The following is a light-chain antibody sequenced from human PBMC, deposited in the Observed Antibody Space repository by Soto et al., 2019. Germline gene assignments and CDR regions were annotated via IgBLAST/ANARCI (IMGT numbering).Light chain of an antibody. J-gene: IGKJ1*01. CDR3: QQYGSSLEM. Sequence: EIGLTQSPGTLSLSPGERATLTCRASQSVSNNYLAWYQQKPGQAPRLLIYGASNRATGIPDRFSGSGSGTDFTLTISRLEPEDFAVYFCQQYGSSLEMFGQGTKVDIK. V-gene: IGKV3-20*01. CDR1: QSVSNNY. CDR2: GAS.